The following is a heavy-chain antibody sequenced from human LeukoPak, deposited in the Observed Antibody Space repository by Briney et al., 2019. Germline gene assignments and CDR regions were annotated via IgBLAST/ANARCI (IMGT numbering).Heavy chain of an antibody. CDR2: IYYSGST. J-gene: IGHJ3*02. CDR1: GDSISSYY. V-gene: IGHV4-59*01. Sequence: SETLSLTCTASGDSISSYYWSWIRQPPGKGLEWIGYIYYSGSTNYNPSLKSRVTILSDTSKNQFSLKLSSVTAADTAVHYFAAAAADEFQHQDAFDIWGQGTMVTASS. D-gene: IGHD6-13*01. CDR3: AAAAADEFQHQDAFDI.